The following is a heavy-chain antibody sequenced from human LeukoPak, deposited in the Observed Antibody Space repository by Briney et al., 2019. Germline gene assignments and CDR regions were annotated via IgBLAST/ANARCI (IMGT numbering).Heavy chain of an antibody. CDR3: ARGRWSSSGYQDY. V-gene: IGHV3-53*01. CDR1: GFSVSSNY. Sequence: PGGSLRLSCAASGFSVSSNYMAWVRQAPGKGLECVSVIYGGGNTYHADSVGGRFTISRDNSKNTLYLQMNSLRVEDTAMYYCARGRWSSSGYQDYWGRGTLVTVSS. J-gene: IGHJ4*02. D-gene: IGHD3-22*01. CDR2: IYGGGNT.